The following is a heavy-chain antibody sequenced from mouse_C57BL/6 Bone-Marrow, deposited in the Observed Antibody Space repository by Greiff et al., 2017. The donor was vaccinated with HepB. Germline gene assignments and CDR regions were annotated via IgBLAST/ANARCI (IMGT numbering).Heavy chain of an antibody. V-gene: IGHV3-6*01. D-gene: IGHD1-1*02. Sequence: EVQLQQSGPGLVKPSQSLSLTCSVTGYSFTSGYYWNWIRQFPGNKLEWMGYISYDGSNNYNPSLKNRISITRDTSKNQFFLKLNSVTTEDTATYYCARLWSYAMDYWGQGTSVTVSS. CDR3: ARLWSYAMDY. J-gene: IGHJ4*01. CDR1: GYSFTSGYY. CDR2: ISYDGSN.